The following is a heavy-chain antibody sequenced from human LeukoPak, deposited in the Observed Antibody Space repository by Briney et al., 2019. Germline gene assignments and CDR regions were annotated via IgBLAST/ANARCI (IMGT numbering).Heavy chain of an antibody. V-gene: IGHV5-51*01. D-gene: IGHD5-24*01. CDR3: VRRDGYNYPADY. J-gene: IGHJ4*02. Sequence: GESLKISCKASGYSFTSYWIGWVRQMPGKGLEWTGIVFPGDSDTRYSPSFQGQVTISADESISTAYLQWSSLKASDTAMYYCVRRDGYNYPADYWGQGTLVTVSS. CDR2: VFPGDSDT. CDR1: GYSFTSYW.